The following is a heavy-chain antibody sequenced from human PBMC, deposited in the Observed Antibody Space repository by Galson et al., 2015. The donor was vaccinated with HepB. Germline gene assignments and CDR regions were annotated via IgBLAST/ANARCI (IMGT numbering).Heavy chain of an antibody. CDR3: VKVVSGADRLYFDF. J-gene: IGHJ4*02. CDR2: ISWDGGRA. CDR1: GFSFDDYS. D-gene: IGHD6-6*01. Sequence: SLRLSCAVSGFSFDDYSMHWVRQTAEKGLEWISLISWDGGRAYYADSVRGRFTISRDNAKNFLYLQMNSLRSEDTALYYCVKVVSGADRLYFDFWGQGTLVTVSS. V-gene: IGHV3-43*01.